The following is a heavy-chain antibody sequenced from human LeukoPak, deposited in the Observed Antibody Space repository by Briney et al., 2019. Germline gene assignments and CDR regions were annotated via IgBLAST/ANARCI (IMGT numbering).Heavy chain of an antibody. J-gene: IGHJ3*02. V-gene: IGHV3-30*04. CDR3: AKENYGSGSYGAFDI. CDR2: ISYDGSRK. CDR1: GFTFSSYA. D-gene: IGHD3-10*01. Sequence: PGGSLRLSCAASGFTFSSYAMNWVRQAPGKGLEWVAVISYDGSRKYCADSVKGRFTISRDNSKNTLYLQMNSLRAEDTAVYYCAKENYGSGSYGAFDIWGQGTMVTVSS.